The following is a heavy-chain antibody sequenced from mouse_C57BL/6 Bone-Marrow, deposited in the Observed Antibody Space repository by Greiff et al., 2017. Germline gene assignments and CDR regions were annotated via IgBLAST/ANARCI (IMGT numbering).Heavy chain of an antibody. J-gene: IGHJ3*01. CDR1: GYTFTSYG. V-gene: IGHV1-81*01. CDR3: AAYSNYGAY. Sequence: QVQLQQSGAELARPGASVKLSCKASGYTFTSYGISWVKQRTGQGLEWIGEIYPRSGNTYYNEKFKGKATLSADKSSSTAYMELRSLTSEDSAVYFCAAYSNYGAYWGQGTLVTVAA. CDR2: IYPRSGNT. D-gene: IGHD2-5*01.